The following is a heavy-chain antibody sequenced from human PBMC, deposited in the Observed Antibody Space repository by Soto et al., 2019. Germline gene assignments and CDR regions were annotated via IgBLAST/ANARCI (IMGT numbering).Heavy chain of an antibody. Sequence: SETLSLTCTVSGGSIRGSDFYWGWLRQTPGKGLEFIGSMYYSGTTYYNPSLKSRVTISVDTSKNQFTLKLISVTAADTAVYYCAVVDSTGNWFDPWGEGALVTVPQ. D-gene: IGHD6-25*01. J-gene: IGHJ5*02. V-gene: IGHV4-39*01. CDR2: MYYSGTT. CDR1: GGSIRGSDFY. CDR3: AVVDSTGNWFDP.